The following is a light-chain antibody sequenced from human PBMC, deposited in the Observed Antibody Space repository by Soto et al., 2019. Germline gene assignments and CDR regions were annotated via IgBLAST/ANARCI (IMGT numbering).Light chain of an antibody. Sequence: ENVLTQSPGTLSLSPGERATLSCRASQTVSSSYLAWYQQKPGQAPRLLVYGASSRATGVPDRFSGSGSGTDFTLTISRLEPEDFAVYYCQQYKTFGQGTKVEIK. V-gene: IGKV3-20*01. CDR1: QTVSSSY. CDR3: QQYKT. J-gene: IGKJ1*01. CDR2: GAS.